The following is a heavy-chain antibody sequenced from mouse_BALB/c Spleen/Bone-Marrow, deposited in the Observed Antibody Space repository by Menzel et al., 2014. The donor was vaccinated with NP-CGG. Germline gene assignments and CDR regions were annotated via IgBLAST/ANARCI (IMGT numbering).Heavy chain of an antibody. CDR3: ARDIGNYVRFAY. J-gene: IGHJ3*01. CDR2: IRNKANGYTT. CDR1: GFTFNDYY. V-gene: IGHV7-3*02. D-gene: IGHD2-1*01. Sequence: VQLKQSGGGLVQPGGSLRLSCATSGFTFNDYYMSWVRQPPGKALEWLGFIRNKANGYTTEYGASVKGRFTISRDNSQSILYLQMNTLRAEDSATYYCARDIGNYVRFAYWGQGTLVTVSA.